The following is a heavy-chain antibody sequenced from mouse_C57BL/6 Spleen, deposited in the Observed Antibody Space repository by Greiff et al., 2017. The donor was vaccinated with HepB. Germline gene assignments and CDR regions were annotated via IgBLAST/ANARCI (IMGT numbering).Heavy chain of an antibody. D-gene: IGHD1-1*01. CDR1: GFTFSSYA. CDR3: ARGAYGSSPEYFDY. Sequence: EVKLMESGGGLVKPGGSLKLSCAASGFTFSSYAMSWVRQTPEKRLEWVATISDGGSYTYYPDNVKGRFTISRDNAKNNLYLQMSHLKSEDTAMYYCARGAYGSSPEYFDYWGQGTTLTVSS. J-gene: IGHJ2*01. CDR2: ISDGGSYT. V-gene: IGHV5-4*03.